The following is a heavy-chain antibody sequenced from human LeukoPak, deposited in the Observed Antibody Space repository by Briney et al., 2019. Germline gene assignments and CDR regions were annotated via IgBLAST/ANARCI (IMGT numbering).Heavy chain of an antibody. Sequence: GGSLRLSCAASGFTFSTYSMSWVRQAPDKGLEWVSTISGSGGGTYYADSVKGRFTISRDDSKNTLYLQMNSLRADDTAVYYCAKDLGRYRNDFFDYWGQGNLVTVSS. J-gene: IGHJ4*02. CDR1: GFTFSTYS. CDR2: ISGSGGGT. CDR3: AKDLGRYRNDFFDY. D-gene: IGHD1-26*01. V-gene: IGHV3-23*01.